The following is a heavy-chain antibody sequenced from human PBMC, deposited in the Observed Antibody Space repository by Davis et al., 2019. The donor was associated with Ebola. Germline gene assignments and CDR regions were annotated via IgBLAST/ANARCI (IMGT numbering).Heavy chain of an antibody. J-gene: IGHJ5*02. CDR2: IIPIFGTA. D-gene: IGHD6-13*01. CDR1: GGTFSSYA. Sequence: AASVKVSCKASGGTFSSYAISWVRQAPGQGLEWMGGIIPIFGTANYAQKFQGRATITADKSTSTAYMELSSLRSEDTAVYYCARDLGSSWYRAVWFDPWGQGTLVTVSS. CDR3: ARDLGSSWYRAVWFDP. V-gene: IGHV1-69*06.